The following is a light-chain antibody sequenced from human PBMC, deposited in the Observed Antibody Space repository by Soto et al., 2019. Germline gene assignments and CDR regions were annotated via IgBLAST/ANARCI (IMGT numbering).Light chain of an antibody. J-gene: IGKJ4*01. V-gene: IGKV4-1*01. CDR3: QQYYSTPLT. Sequence: DIVMTQSPDSLAVSLGERATINCKSSQSVLYSSNNKNYLAWYQQKPGQPPKLLIYCASTRESGVPDRFTGSGSGPDFTLPISSLQAEDEAVYYCQQYYSTPLTFGGRTKVQIK. CDR2: CAS. CDR1: QSVLYSSNNKNY.